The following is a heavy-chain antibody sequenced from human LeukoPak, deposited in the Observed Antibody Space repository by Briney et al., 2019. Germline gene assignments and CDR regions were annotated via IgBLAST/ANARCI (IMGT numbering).Heavy chain of an antibody. D-gene: IGHD2-2*01. CDR3: ARCTASCYANAFDV. Sequence: GGSLRLSCATSGFTFNNNAMSWVRQAPGKGLEWVSAINGGGDATEYADSVKGRFTISRDNSKNKLYLQMNSLRPDDTAVYYCARCTASCYANAFDVWGQGTLLTVSS. CDR2: INGGGDAT. V-gene: IGHV3-23*01. J-gene: IGHJ3*01. CDR1: GFTFNNNA.